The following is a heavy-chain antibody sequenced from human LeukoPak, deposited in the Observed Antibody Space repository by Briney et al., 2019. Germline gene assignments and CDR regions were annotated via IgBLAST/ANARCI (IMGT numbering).Heavy chain of an antibody. CDR2: ISPDGTTT. CDR3: ARGTYPLDY. Sequence: PGESLRLSRAASGFTFNIYWIQWVRQAPGKGLEWVSRISPDGTTTTYADSVKGRFTISRDNAKSTVYLQMNSLRAEDTALYYCARGTYPLDYWGQGTLVTVSS. D-gene: IGHD2-21*01. J-gene: IGHJ4*02. V-gene: IGHV3-74*01. CDR1: GFTFNIYW.